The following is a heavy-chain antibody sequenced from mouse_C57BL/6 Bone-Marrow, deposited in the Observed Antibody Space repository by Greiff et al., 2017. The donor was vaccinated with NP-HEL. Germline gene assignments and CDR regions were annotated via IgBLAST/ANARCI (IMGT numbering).Heavy chain of an antibody. Sequence: QVHVKQPGAELVKPGASVKLSCKASGYTFTSYWMHWVKQRPGQGLEWIGMIHPNSGSTNYNEKFKSKATLTVDKSSSTAYMQLSSLTSEDSAVYYCARRLITTVVAPYYAMDYWGQGTSVTVSS. CDR3: ARRLITTVVAPYYAMDY. J-gene: IGHJ4*01. V-gene: IGHV1-64*01. CDR2: IHPNSGST. D-gene: IGHD1-1*01. CDR1: GYTFTSYW.